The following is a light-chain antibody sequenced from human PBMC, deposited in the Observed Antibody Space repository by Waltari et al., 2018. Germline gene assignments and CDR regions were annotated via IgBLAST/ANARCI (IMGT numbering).Light chain of an antibody. CDR3: ETCDSNTQV. CDR1: SGHSSYI. V-gene: IGLV4-60*03. Sequence: QPGLTQSSSEAASLGSLVKITCTLSSGHSSYIIAWHPQPPGKAPRYLMKLEGSGSSNEGRGVPDRFPGSSSGADRYLTISLLQSEDEADYSCETCDSNTQVFGRGTKLT. CDR2: LEGSGSS. J-gene: IGLJ2*01.